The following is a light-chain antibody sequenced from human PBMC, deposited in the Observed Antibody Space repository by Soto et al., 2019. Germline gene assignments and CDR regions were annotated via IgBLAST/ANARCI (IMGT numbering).Light chain of an antibody. CDR1: SSNIGRGYD. CDR3: QTFDSGLTISWV. Sequence: QSALTQPPSVSGAPGQRVTISCTGSSSNIGRGYDVHWYQQFPGSAPRLLLSGDSNRPSGVPDRFSGSRSGASASLAITGVQAADEDDYYCQTFDSGLTISWVFGGGTKLTVL. J-gene: IGLJ3*02. V-gene: IGLV1-40*01. CDR2: GDS.